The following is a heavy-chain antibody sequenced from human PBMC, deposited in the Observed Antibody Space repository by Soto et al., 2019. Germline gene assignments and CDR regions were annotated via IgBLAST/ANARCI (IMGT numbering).Heavy chain of an antibody. CDR2: IIPIFGTA. V-gene: IGHV1-69*12. CDR1: GGTFSSYA. CDR3: ARASMVRGVGRYNWFDP. D-gene: IGHD3-10*01. J-gene: IGHJ5*02. Sequence: QVQQVQSGAEVKKPGSSVKVSCKASGGTFSSYAISWVRQAPGQGLEWMGGIIPIFGTANYAQKFQGRVTITADESTSTAYMELSSLRSEDTAVYYCARASMVRGVGRYNWFDPWGQGTLVTVSS.